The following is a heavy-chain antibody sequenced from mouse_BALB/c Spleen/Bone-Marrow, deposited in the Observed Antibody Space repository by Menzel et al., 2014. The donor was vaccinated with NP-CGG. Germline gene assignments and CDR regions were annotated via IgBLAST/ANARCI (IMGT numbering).Heavy chain of an antibody. J-gene: IGHJ2*01. CDR3: TRGSYGNSQYYFDY. CDR1: GYTFTSFY. V-gene: IGHV1S81*02. CDR2: INPCNGGT. D-gene: IGHD1-1*01. Sequence: QVQLQQASAELVKPGASVKLSCKASGYTFTSFYMHWVKQRPGQGLEWIGCINPCNGGTKFNEKFKSKATLTLDKSSSTAYRQHSSQPTEDSAVYYCTRGSYGNSQYYFDYWGQGTTLTVSS.